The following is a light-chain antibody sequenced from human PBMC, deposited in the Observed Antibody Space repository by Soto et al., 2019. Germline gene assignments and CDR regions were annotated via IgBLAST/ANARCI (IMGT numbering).Light chain of an antibody. Sequence: EIVFTQSPGTRSLSPGERATLSCRASQSVSSSYLAWYQHKPGQAPRLLIYDASARATGIPDRFSGSGSGTDFTLTISRLEPEDFAVYYCQQYADSPITFGPGTKVDIK. CDR1: QSVSSSY. CDR2: DAS. V-gene: IGKV3-20*01. CDR3: QQYADSPIT. J-gene: IGKJ3*01.